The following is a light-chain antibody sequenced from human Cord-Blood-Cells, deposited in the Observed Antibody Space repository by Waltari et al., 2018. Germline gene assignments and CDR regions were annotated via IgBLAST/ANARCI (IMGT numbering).Light chain of an antibody. Sequence: EILLTQSPPPLSLSLGERAPPSCRASQRVSSYLAWYQQKPGQAPRLLIYDASNRATGIPARFSGSGSGTDFTLTISSLEPEDFAVYYCQQRSNWLFTFGPGTKVDIK. J-gene: IGKJ3*01. CDR1: QRVSSY. CDR2: DAS. V-gene: IGKV3-11*01. CDR3: QQRSNWLFT.